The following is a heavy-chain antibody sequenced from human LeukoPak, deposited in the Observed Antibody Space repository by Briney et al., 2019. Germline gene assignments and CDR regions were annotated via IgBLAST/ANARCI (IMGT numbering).Heavy chain of an antibody. CDR1: GYTFTGCY. V-gene: IGHV1-2*02. CDR2: INPKTGGT. J-gene: IGHJ4*02. CDR3: AREGIAARTNYFDY. D-gene: IGHD6-6*01. Sequence: ASVKVSCKASGYTFTGCYMHWVRQAPGQGLEWMGWINPKTGGTNYAQKFQGRVTMTTDTSISTAYMELSRLRSDDTAVYYCAREGIAARTNYFDYWGQGTLVTVSS.